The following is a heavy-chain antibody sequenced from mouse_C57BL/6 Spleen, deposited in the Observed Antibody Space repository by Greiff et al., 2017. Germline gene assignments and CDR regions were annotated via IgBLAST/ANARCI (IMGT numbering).Heavy chain of an antibody. V-gene: IGHV14-1*01. J-gene: IGHJ3*01. Sequence: EVQLQQSGAELVRPGASVKLSCTASGFNIKDYYMHWVKQRPEQGLEWIGRIDPEDGGTEYAPKFQGKATMTSDTSSNTAYLQLSSLTSEDTAVYYCTTDSNSPFAYWGQGTLVTVSA. D-gene: IGHD2-5*01. CDR2: IDPEDGGT. CDR3: TTDSNSPFAY. CDR1: GFNIKDYY.